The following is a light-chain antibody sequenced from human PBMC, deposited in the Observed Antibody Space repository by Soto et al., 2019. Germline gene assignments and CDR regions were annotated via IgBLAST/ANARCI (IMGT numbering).Light chain of an antibody. J-gene: IGLJ2*01. Sequence: QSALTQPPSASGSLGQSVTISCTGAGTDVGQYNYVSWYQQHPGKAPKLLIHHVSRRPSGVPARFSGSKSGNTASLTVSGLQTEDEADYYCSSYGGFNNVLFGGGTKLPVL. CDR2: HVS. CDR1: GTDVGQYNY. V-gene: IGLV2-8*01. CDR3: SSYGGFNNVL.